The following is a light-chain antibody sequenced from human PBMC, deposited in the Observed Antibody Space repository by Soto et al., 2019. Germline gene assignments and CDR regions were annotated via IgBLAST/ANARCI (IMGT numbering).Light chain of an antibody. CDR3: QQRSNWWT. J-gene: IGKJ1*01. CDR2: DAS. Sequence: EIVLTQSPATLSLSPGERATLSCRASQSVSSYLAWYQQKPGQAPRLLIYDASNRATGIPARFSGSGSGTDFTLTISRLEPEDFAGYYCQQRSNWWTFGPGTKVEIK. CDR1: QSVSSY. V-gene: IGKV3-11*01.